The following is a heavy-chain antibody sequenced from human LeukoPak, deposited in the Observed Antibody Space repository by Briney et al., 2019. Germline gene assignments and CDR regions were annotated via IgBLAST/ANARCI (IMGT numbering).Heavy chain of an antibody. CDR1: GFTFSSYG. D-gene: IGHD6-13*01. CDR3: ARVYSSNWYAVYYGMDV. J-gene: IGHJ6*04. Sequence: GGSLRLSCAASGFTFSSYGMHWVRLAPGKGLEWVAVTWYDGNHKYYADSVKGRFTISRDNSKNTLYLQMNSLRAEDTAVYYCARVYSSNWYAVYYGMDVWGKGTTVTVSS. CDR2: TWYDGNHK. V-gene: IGHV3-33*01.